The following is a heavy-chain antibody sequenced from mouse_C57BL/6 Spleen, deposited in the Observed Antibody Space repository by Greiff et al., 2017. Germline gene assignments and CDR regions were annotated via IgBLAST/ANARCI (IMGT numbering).Heavy chain of an antibody. J-gene: IGHJ2*01. CDR2: INPGSGGT. V-gene: IGHV1-54*01. CDR3: ARCLLNEQYYFDY. D-gene: IGHD2-10*01. CDR1: GYAFTNYL. Sequence: QVQLQQSGAELVRPGTSVKVSCKASGYAFTNYLIAWVKQRPGQGLEWIGVINPGSGGTNYNEKFKGKATLTADESSSTAYMQLSSLTSEDSAVYFCARCLLNEQYYFDYWGQGTTLTVSS.